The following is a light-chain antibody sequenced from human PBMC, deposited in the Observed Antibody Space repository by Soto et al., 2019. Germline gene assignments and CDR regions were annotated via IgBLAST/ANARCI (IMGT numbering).Light chain of an antibody. CDR3: QQRINWPKT. CDR2: GAS. CDR1: QSVSSSY. V-gene: IGKV3D-20*02. J-gene: IGKJ2*01. Sequence: EIVLTQSPGTLSLSPGERATLSCRASQSVSSSYLAWYQQKPGQAPRLLIYGASSRATGIPDRFSGSGSGTDFTLIISSLEPEDFAVYYCQQRINWPKTFGQGTKLEIK.